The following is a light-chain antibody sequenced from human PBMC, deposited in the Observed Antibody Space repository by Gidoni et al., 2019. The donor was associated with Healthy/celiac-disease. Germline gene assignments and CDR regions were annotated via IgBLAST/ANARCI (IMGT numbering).Light chain of an antibody. CDR2: AAS. CDR1: QSNSSY. CDR3: QQSYSTLLT. Sequence: DIQMTQSPSYMSASVGDRVTNTCRASQSNSSYLNWYQQKQGKAPKLLIYAASSLQSGVPSRFSGSGAGTDFTLTISSLQPEDFATYYCQQSYSTLLTFGGGTKVEIK. V-gene: IGKV1-39*01. J-gene: IGKJ4*01.